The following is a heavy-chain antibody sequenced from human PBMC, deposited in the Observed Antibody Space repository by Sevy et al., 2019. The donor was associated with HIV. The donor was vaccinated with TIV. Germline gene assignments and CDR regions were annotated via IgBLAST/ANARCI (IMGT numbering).Heavy chain of an antibody. D-gene: IGHD4-4*01. Sequence: GGSLRLSCAASGFTFSSYGMHWVRQAPGKGLEWVAVISYDGSNKYYADSVKGRFTISRDNSKNTLYLQMNSLRAEDTAVYYCAKVKSSSYSDPYYFDYWGQGTLVTVSS. J-gene: IGHJ4*02. V-gene: IGHV3-30*18. CDR2: ISYDGSNK. CDR3: AKVKSSSYSDPYYFDY. CDR1: GFTFSSYG.